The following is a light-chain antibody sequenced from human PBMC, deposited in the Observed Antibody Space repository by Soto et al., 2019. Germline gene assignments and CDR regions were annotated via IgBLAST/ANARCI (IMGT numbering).Light chain of an antibody. CDR1: PSVSSY. CDR2: DAS. CDR3: QQLSDCSLGFT. Sequence: EILLTQSPATLSLSPGERATLSCRASPSVSSYLAWYQQKPGQAPRLLIYDASNRATGIPARFSGSGSGTDFSLTVTGLDYEDYSVYYGQQLSDCSLGFTGGPATKVDI. J-gene: IGKJ3*01. V-gene: IGKV3-11*01.